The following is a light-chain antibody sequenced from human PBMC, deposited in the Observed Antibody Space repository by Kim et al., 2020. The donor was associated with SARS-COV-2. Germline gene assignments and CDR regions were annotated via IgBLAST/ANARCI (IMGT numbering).Light chain of an antibody. J-gene: IGKJ5*01. CDR1: QSVSSY. Sequence: EIVLTQSSATLSLSPGERATLSCRASQSVSSYLAWYQQKPGQAHRLLIYDASNRATGIPARFSGSGSGTDFTLTISSLEPEDFAVYYCQQRNNSITFGQGTRLEIK. CDR3: QQRNNSIT. CDR2: DAS. V-gene: IGKV3-11*01.